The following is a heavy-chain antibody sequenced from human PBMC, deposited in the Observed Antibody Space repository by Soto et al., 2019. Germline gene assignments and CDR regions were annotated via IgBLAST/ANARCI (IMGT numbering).Heavy chain of an antibody. V-gene: IGHV1-3*01. D-gene: IGHD6-13*01. CDR2: INAGNGNT. Sequence: ASVKVSCKASGYTLTSYAVHWVRQAPGQRLEWMGWINAGNGNTKYSQKFQGRVTITRDTSASTAYMELSSLRSEDTAVYYCARDWRRSRQQLVGSDGMDVWGQGTTLTVSS. CDR3: ARDWRRSRQQLVGSDGMDV. J-gene: IGHJ6*02. CDR1: GYTLTSYA.